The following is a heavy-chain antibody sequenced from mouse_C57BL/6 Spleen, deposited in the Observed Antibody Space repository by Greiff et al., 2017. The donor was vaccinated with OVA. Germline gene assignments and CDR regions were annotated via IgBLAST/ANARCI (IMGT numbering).Heavy chain of an antibody. J-gene: IGHJ4*01. Sequence: QVHVKQSGAELAKPGASVKLSCKASGYTFTSYWMHWVKQRPGQGLEWIGYITPSSGYTKYNQKFKDKATLTADKSSSTAYMQLSSLTYEDSAVYYCAGSSLYSMDYWGQGTSVTVSS. CDR2: ITPSSGYT. D-gene: IGHD1-1*01. CDR1: GYTFTSYW. V-gene: IGHV1-7*01. CDR3: AGSSLYSMDY.